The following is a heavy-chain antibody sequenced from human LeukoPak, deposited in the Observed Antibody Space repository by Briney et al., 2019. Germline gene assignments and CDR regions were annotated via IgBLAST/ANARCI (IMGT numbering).Heavy chain of an antibody. CDR3: AIYCSSTSCLIDY. V-gene: IGHV1-69*13. CDR1: GYSFSDYY. D-gene: IGHD2-2*01. J-gene: IGHJ4*02. CDR2: IIPIFGTA. Sequence: SVKVSCKASGYSFSDYYLHWVRQAPGQGLEWMGGIIPIFGTANYAQKFQGRVTITADESTSTAYMELSSLRSEDTAVYYCAIYCSSTSCLIDYWGQGTLVTVSS.